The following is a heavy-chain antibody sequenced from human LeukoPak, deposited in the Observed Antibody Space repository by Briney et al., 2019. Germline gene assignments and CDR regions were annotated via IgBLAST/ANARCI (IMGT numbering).Heavy chain of an antibody. V-gene: IGHV4-4*07. CDR2: IYTSGST. CDR1: GGSISSYY. J-gene: IGHJ3*02. Sequence: SETLSLACTVSGGSISSYYWSWIRQPAGKGLEWLGRIYTSGSTNYNPSLKSRVTMSVDTSKNQFSLKLSSVTAADTAVYYCARAVSSGWLDDAFDIWGQGTMVTVSS. D-gene: IGHD6-19*01. CDR3: ARAVSSGWLDDAFDI.